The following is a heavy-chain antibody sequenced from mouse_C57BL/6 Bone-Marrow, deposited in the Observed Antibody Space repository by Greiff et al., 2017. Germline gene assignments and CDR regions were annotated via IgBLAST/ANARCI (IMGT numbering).Heavy chain of an antibody. J-gene: IGHJ2*01. CDR2: INYDGSST. Sequence: EVQRVESEGGLVQPGSSMKLSCTASGFTFSDYYMAWVRQVPEKGLEWVANINYDGSSTYYLDSLKSRFIISRDNAKNILYLQMSSLKSEDTATYYCARAIYYDPYGKYYFDYWGQGTTLTVSS. CDR1: GFTFSDYY. V-gene: IGHV5-16*01. D-gene: IGHD2-4*01. CDR3: ARAIYYDPYGKYYFDY.